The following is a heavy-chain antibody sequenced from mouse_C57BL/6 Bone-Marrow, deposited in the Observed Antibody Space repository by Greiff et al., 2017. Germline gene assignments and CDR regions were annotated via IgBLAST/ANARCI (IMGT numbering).Heavy chain of an antibody. D-gene: IGHD1-1*01. CDR3: ARAYYYGSSYGYAMDY. Sequence: VQLQQSGAELARPGASVKLSCKASGYTFTSYGISWVKQRTGQGLEWIGEIYPRSGNPYYNEKFKGKATLTADKSSSTAYMELRSLTSEDSAVYFCARAYYYGSSYGYAMDYWGQGTSVTVAS. J-gene: IGHJ4*01. CDR2: IYPRSGNP. V-gene: IGHV1-81*01. CDR1: GYTFTSYG.